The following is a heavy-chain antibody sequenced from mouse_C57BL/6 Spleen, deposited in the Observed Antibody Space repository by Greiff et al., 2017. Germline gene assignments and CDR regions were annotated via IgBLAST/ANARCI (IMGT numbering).Heavy chain of an antibody. CDR1: GYTFTSYW. D-gene: IGHD2-4*01. V-gene: IGHV1-59*01. CDR2: IDPSDSYT. Sequence: VQLQQPGAELVRPGTSVKLSCKASGYTFTSYWMHWVKQRPGHGLEWIGMIDPSDSYTNYNQKFKGKATLTVDTSSSTAYMQLSSLTSEDSAVYYCARDYDWFAYWGQGTLVTVSA. J-gene: IGHJ3*01. CDR3: ARDYDWFAY.